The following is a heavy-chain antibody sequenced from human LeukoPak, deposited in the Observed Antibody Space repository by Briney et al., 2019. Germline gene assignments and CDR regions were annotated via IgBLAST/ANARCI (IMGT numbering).Heavy chain of an antibody. CDR2: ISGSGRTT. V-gene: IGHV3-23*01. J-gene: IGHJ6*02. CDR1: GFTFSISA. Sequence: GGLLRLTHAASGFTFSISAVNWVRQAPGKGLEWISCISGSGRTTYYADSMRGRFTISRDNSKNTVYLQVNSLRAEDTAVYYCAKDKSPGDYLAAEYDYYYFYGVDGWGQATTVTVSS. D-gene: IGHD4-17*01. CDR3: AKDKSPGDYLAAEYDYYYFYGVDG.